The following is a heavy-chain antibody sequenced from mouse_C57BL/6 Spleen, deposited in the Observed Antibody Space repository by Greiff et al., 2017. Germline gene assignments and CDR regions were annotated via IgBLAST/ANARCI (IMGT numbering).Heavy chain of an antibody. CDR3: ASVYGNYEGSLAY. CDR1: GYTFTSYW. J-gene: IGHJ3*01. Sequence: QVQLQQSGAELVMPGASVKLSCKASGYTFTSYWMHWVKQRPGPGLEWIGEIDPSDSYTNYNKKFKGKSTLTVDKSSSTAYMQLSSLTSEDSADYYCASVYGNYEGSLAYWGQGTLVTVSA. V-gene: IGHV1-69*01. CDR2: IDPSDSYT. D-gene: IGHD2-1*01.